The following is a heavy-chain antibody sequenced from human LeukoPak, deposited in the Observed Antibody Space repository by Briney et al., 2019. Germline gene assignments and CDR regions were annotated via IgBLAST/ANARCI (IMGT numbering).Heavy chain of an antibody. CDR1: GYTFTGYY. D-gene: IGHD3-16*02. V-gene: IGHV1-2*02. CDR3: ARDLPYDYVWGSYPADY. CDR2: INPNSGGT. Sequence: ASVKVSCKASGYTFTGYYMHWVRQAPGQGLEWMVWINPNSGGTNYAQKFQGRVTMTRDTSISTAYMELSRLRSDDTAVYYCARDLPYDYVWGSYPADYWGQGTLVTVSS. J-gene: IGHJ4*02.